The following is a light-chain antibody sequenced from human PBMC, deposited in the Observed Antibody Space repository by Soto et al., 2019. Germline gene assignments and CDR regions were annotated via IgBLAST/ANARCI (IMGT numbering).Light chain of an antibody. Sequence: QSVLTQPPSASGTPGQRVTIACSGSSSNIGSTTVKWYQQLPGTAPELLIYNNNQRPSGVPDRFSGSKSGTSASLAISGLQSEDEADYYCAAWDDSLNGVVFGGGTKVTVL. CDR1: SSNIGSTT. CDR2: NNN. J-gene: IGLJ3*02. CDR3: AAWDDSLNGVV. V-gene: IGLV1-44*01.